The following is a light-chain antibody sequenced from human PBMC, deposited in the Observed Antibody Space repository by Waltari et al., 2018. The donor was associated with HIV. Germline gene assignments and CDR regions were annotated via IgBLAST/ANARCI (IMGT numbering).Light chain of an antibody. V-gene: IGKV1-5*03. Sequence: DIQMTQSPSNLSASVWDTVVITCRASQSIDNWLAWYQQKPGRAPRLLVSRTSLLESGVSSRFRGSGAGTEFTLTIRSLQPDDIGTYYCQQYSTHYAFGQGTRVE. J-gene: IGKJ2*01. CDR3: QQYSTHYA. CDR2: RTS. CDR1: QSIDNW.